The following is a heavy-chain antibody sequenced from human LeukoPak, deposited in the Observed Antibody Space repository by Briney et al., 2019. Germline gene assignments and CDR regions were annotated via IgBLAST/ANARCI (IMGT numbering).Heavy chain of an antibody. CDR1: GGPISSGGYS. D-gene: IGHD1-26*01. V-gene: IGHV4-30-2*01. Sequence: SETLSLTCAVSGGPISSGGYSWSWIRQPPGKGLEWIGYIYHSGSTYYNPSLKSRATISVDRSKNQFSLKLGSVTAADTAVYYCARGSGSYDYYYYGMDVWGQGTTVTVSS. CDR2: IYHSGST. CDR3: ARGSGSYDYYYYGMDV. J-gene: IGHJ6*02.